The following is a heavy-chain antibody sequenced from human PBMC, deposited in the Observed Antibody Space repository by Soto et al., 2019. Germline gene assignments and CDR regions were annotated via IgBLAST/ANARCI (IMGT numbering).Heavy chain of an antibody. Sequence: GASVKVSCKASGYTFTGYYMHWVRQAPGQGLEWMGWINPNSGGTNFAQKFQGRVTMTRDTSISTAYMELSRLISDDTAVYYCARGYYYDSSGFNWFDPWGQGTLVTVSS. CDR3: ARGYYYDSSGFNWFDP. CDR2: INPNSGGT. CDR1: GYTFTGYY. V-gene: IGHV1-2*02. J-gene: IGHJ5*02. D-gene: IGHD3-22*01.